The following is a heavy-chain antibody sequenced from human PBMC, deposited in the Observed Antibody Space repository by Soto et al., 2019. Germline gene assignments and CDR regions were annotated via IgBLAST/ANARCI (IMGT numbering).Heavy chain of an antibody. CDR1: GFTFSSYG. D-gene: IGHD6-6*01. J-gene: IGHJ4*02. CDR3: AKDRGRIAARPGALGY. CDR2: ISYDGSNK. Sequence: PVGSLRLSCAASGFTFSSYGMHWVRQAPGKGLEWVAVISYDGSNKYYADSVKGRFTISRDNSKNTLYLQMNSLRAEDTAVYYCAKDRGRIAARPGALGYWGQGTLVTVSS. V-gene: IGHV3-30*18.